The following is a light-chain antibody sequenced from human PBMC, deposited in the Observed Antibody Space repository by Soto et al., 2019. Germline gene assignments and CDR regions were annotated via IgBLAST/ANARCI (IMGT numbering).Light chain of an antibody. V-gene: IGKV3-15*01. CDR2: GAS. J-gene: IGKJ1*01. CDR3: RQYSTYST. CDR1: QSVSNN. Sequence: ETVLTQSPATLSLSPGARATLSCRASQSVSNNYLAWYQQKPGQAPRLLIYGASTRATGIPARFSGSGSGTEFTLTISSLQPDDVATYYCRQYSTYSTFGQGTKVDIK.